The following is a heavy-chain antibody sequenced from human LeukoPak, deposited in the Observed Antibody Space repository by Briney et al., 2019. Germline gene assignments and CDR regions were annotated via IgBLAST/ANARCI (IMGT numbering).Heavy chain of an antibody. Sequence: ASVKVSCKASGYTFTGYYMHWVRQAPGQGLEWMGWINPNSGGTNYAQKFQGRVTMTRDTSISTAYMELSRLRSDDTAVYYCASYSSNWYAEYFQHWGQGTLVTVSS. CDR3: ASYSSNWYAEYFQH. CDR2: INPNSGGT. CDR1: GYTFTGYY. V-gene: IGHV1-2*02. D-gene: IGHD6-13*01. J-gene: IGHJ1*01.